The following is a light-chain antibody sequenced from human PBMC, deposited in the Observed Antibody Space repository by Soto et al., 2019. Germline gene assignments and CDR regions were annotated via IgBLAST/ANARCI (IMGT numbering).Light chain of an antibody. J-gene: IGKJ2*01. CDR3: QQRSNWPRYT. V-gene: IGKV3-11*01. Sequence: EIVLTQSPATLSLSPGERATLSCRASQSVSSYLAWYQQKPGQAPRLLIYDASNRATGIPARFSGSGSGTDFPITISSLETEDFAVYYCQQRSNWPRYTFGQGTKLEIK. CDR1: QSVSSY. CDR2: DAS.